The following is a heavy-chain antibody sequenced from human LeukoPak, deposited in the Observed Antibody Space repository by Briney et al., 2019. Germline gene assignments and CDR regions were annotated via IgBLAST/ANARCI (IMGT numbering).Heavy chain of an antibody. V-gene: IGHV4-34*01. D-gene: IGHD3-22*01. CDR2: INHSGST. CDR3: ARWSSNYYDISGRRFDP. J-gene: IGHJ5*02. CDR1: GGSLSDYY. Sequence: PSETLTLTCAVYGGSLSDYYWSWIRQPPGKGLEWIGEINHSGSTNNNPSLKSRVTISVDTSKNQFSLKLSSVTAADTAVYYCARWSSNYYDISGRRFDPWGQGTLVTVSS.